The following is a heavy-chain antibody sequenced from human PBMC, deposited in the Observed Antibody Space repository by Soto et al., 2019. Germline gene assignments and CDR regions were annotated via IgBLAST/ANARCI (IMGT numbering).Heavy chain of an antibody. CDR2: TYYRSKWYN. CDR1: GDSVSSNSAA. V-gene: IGHV6-1*01. D-gene: IGHD4-17*01. Sequence: SQTLSLTCAISGDSVSSNSAAWNWIRQSPSRGLEWLGRTYYRSKWYNDYAVSVKSRITINPDTSKNQFSLQMNSLRAEDTAVYYCASHRDYGGNPRGSMDVWGQGTTVTVSS. J-gene: IGHJ6*02. CDR3: ASHRDYGGNPRGSMDV.